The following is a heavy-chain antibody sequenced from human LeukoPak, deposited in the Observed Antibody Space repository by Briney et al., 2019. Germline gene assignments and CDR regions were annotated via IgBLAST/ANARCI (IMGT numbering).Heavy chain of an antibody. J-gene: IGHJ4*02. Sequence: GGSLRLSCAASGFTFSSYEMTWVRQAPGKGLEWISYISSSGSAIYYADSVKGRFTISRDNSKNTLYLQMNSLRAEDTAVYYCAKASSYSSSWSPYYFDYWGQGTLVTVSS. CDR3: AKASSYSSSWSPYYFDY. D-gene: IGHD6-13*01. CDR2: ISSSGSAI. CDR1: GFTFSSYE. V-gene: IGHV3-48*03.